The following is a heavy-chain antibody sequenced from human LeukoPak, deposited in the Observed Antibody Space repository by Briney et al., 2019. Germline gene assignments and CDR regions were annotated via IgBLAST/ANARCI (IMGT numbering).Heavy chain of an antibody. J-gene: IGHJ4*02. CDR1: GFTFSSYW. CDR3: VRLFGGVTTFDY. V-gene: IGHV3-7*01. D-gene: IGHD3-10*01. CDR2: INPDGHQQ. Sequence: GGSLRLSCAASGFTFSSYWMSWVRQRPGEGLEWVASINPDGHQQHSANSVRGRFTLSRDNGWNSMHLQMNSLSADDTAMYYCVRLFGGVTTFDYWGQGTLVTVSS.